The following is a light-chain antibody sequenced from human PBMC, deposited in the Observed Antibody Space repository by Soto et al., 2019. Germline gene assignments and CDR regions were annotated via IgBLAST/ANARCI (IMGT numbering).Light chain of an antibody. CDR1: QRISSN. Sequence: EVVMTQSPATLSVSPGERATLSCRASQRISSNLAWYQQRPGQAPRLLIYGASTRAPGIPARFSGSGSETEFTLTISSLQYEDFAVYYCQHYNNWPPWTFGQGTKVEIK. J-gene: IGKJ1*01. CDR2: GAS. V-gene: IGKV3-15*01. CDR3: QHYNNWPPWT.